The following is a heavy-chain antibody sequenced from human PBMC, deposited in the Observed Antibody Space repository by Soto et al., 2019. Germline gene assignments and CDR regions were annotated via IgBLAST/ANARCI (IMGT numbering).Heavy chain of an antibody. Sequence: SETLSLTCSVSGVSISTYYWNWVRQPAGKGLEWIGRIYASGSANYNPSLKSRVVMSVDTSKNQFSLNMTSVTAADTAMYYCVRYAIPSGGWFHPWGQGILVTVSS. CDR1: GVSISTYY. CDR3: VRYAIPSGGWFHP. J-gene: IGHJ5*02. V-gene: IGHV4-4*07. D-gene: IGHD2-21*01. CDR2: IYASGSA.